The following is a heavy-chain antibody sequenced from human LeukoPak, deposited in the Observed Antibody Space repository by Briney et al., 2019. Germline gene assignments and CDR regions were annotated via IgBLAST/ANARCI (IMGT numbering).Heavy chain of an antibody. D-gene: IGHD2-15*01. J-gene: IGHJ1*01. Sequence: SVKVSCKASGGTFSNHAISWVRQAPGQGLEWMGGIIPIVGSAKYAQKFQDRVSITADESTTTAYMELSSLRSEDTAVYYCARDSSDIRSLIAHWGQGTLVTVSS. CDR1: GGTFSNHA. CDR2: IIPIVGSA. CDR3: ARDSSDIRSLIAH. V-gene: IGHV1-69*13.